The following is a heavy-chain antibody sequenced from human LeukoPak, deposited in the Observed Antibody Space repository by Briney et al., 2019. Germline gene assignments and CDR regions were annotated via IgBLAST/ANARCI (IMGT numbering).Heavy chain of an antibody. V-gene: IGHV4-61*02. Sequence: PSQTLSLTCTVSGGSISSGSYYWSWIRQPAGKGLEWIGRIYTSGSTNYDPSLKSRVTISVDTSKNQFSLKLSSVTAADTAVYYCAREGEYYYDSSGYYGYFDLWGRGTLVTVSS. CDR2: IYTSGST. CDR3: AREGEYYYDSSGYYGYFDL. D-gene: IGHD3-22*01. J-gene: IGHJ2*01. CDR1: GGSISSGSYY.